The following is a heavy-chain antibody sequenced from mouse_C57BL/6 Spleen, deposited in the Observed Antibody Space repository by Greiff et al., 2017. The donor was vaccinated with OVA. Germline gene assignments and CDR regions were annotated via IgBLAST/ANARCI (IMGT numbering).Heavy chain of an antibody. CDR3: ARFTTVVATSDWYFDV. CDR1: GYTFTSYW. D-gene: IGHD1-1*01. V-gene: IGHV1-59*01. CDR2: IDPSDSYT. J-gene: IGHJ1*03. Sequence: QVHVKQPGAELVRPGTSVKLSCKASGYTFTSYWMHWVKQRPGQGLEWIGVIDPSDSYTNYNQKFKGKATLTVDTSSSTAYMQLSSLTSEDSAVYYCARFTTVVATSDWYFDVWGTGTTVTVSS.